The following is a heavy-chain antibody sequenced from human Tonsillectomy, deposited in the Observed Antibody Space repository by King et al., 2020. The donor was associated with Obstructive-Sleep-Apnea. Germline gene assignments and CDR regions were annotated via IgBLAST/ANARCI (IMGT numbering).Heavy chain of an antibody. CDR3: AREGYDILTGWDWFDP. Sequence: QLQESGPGLVKPSQTLSLTCTVSGGSISSGGYYWSWIRQHPGKGLEWIGYIYYSGGTYYNPSLKSRVTISVDTSKNQFSLKLSSVTAADTAVYYCAREGYDILTGWDWFDPWGQGTLVTVSS. J-gene: IGHJ5*02. CDR2: IYYSGGT. CDR1: GGSISSGGYY. D-gene: IGHD3-9*01. V-gene: IGHV4-31*03.